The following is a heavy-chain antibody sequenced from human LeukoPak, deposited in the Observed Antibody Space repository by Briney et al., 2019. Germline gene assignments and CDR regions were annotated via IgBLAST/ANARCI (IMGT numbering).Heavy chain of an antibody. CDR1: GFTLSSYA. CDR2: ISYDGSNK. CDR3: ARDLKVVRRYYYYYGRDF. D-gene: IGHD4-23*01. V-gene: IGHV3-30*04. Sequence: GGSLRLSRAASGFTLSSYAMHWVRQAPGKGLEWVAVISYDGSNKYYADSVKGRFTISRDNSKNTLYLQMNSLRAEDTAVYYCARDLKVVRRYYYYYGRDFWGQGTTVTVSS. J-gene: IGHJ6*02.